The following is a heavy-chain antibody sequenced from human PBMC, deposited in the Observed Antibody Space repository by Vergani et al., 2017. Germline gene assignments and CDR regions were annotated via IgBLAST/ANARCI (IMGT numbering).Heavy chain of an antibody. Sequence: EVQLVESGGGLVQPGGSLRLSCAASGFTFSSYAMSWVRQAPGKGLEWVSYISSSGSTIYYADSVKGRFTISRDNAKNSLYLQMNSLRAEDTAVYYCARGAGYSGYVYYYYYYMDVWGKGTTVTVSS. CDR2: ISSSGSTI. D-gene: IGHD5-12*01. CDR3: ARGAGYSGYVYYYYYYMDV. J-gene: IGHJ6*03. V-gene: IGHV3-48*04. CDR1: GFTFSSYA.